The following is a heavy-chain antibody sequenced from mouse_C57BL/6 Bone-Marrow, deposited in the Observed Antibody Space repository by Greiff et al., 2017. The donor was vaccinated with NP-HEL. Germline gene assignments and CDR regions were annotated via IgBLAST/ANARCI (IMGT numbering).Heavy chain of an antibody. V-gene: IGHV5-6*01. Sequence: EVQGVESGGDLVKPGGSLKLSCAASGFTFSSYGMSWVRQTPDKRLEWVATISSGGSYTYYPDSVKGRFTISRDNAKNTLYLQMSSLKSEDTAMYYCARHWDDPAGYWGQGTTLTVSS. D-gene: IGHD2-3*01. CDR1: GFTFSSYG. J-gene: IGHJ2*01. CDR3: ARHWDDPAGY. CDR2: ISSGGSYT.